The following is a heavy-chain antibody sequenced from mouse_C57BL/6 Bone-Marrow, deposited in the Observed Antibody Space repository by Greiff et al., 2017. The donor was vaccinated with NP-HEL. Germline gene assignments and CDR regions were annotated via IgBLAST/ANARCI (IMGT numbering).Heavy chain of an antibody. CDR3: ARWLLCYYAMDY. J-gene: IGHJ4*01. D-gene: IGHD2-3*01. CDR2: IWRGGST. Sequence: QVQLKQSGPGLVQPSQSLSITCTVSGFSLTSYGVHWVRQSPGKGLEWLGVIWRGGSTDYNAAFISRLSISKDNSKSQVFFKMNSLQADDTAIYYCARWLLCYYAMDYWGQGTSVTVSS. V-gene: IGHV2-2*01. CDR1: GFSLTSYG.